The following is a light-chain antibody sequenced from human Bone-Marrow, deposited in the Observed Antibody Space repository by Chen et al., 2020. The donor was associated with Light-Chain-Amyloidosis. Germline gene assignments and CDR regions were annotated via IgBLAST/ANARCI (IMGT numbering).Light chain of an antibody. CDR3: HQYNDWPLGGT. CDR2: GLS. CDR1: QSVGFK. V-gene: IGKV3-15*01. Sequence: EVVMTQSPATLSVSPGERATLSCRASQSVGFKLAWYQQKPGQAPRLLIFGLSTRETGIPDRFSGSGSGTEFTLTITSLQSEDFAVYYCHQYNDWPLGGTFGQGTKVDIK. J-gene: IGKJ1*01.